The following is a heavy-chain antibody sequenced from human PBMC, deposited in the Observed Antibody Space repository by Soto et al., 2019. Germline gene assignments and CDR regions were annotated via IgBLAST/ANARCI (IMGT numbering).Heavy chain of an antibody. D-gene: IGHD2-21*01. CDR3: ARGRGYCGGTNCYLDY. Sequence: PGGSLRLSCAASGFSFSSHSMKWVRQAPGKGLEWVSYISSSGSTIYYADSVKGRFTFSRDNAKNSLYLQMNSLRDDDTAVYYCARGRGYCGGTNCYLDYWGQGALVTVST. CDR2: ISSSGSTI. V-gene: IGHV3-48*02. J-gene: IGHJ4*02. CDR1: GFSFSSHS.